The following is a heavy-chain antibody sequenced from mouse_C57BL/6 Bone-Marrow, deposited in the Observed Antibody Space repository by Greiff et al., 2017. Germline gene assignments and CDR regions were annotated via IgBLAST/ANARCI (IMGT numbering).Heavy chain of an antibody. Sequence: DVHLVESGGGLVQPGGSLSLSCAASGFTFTDYYMSWVRQPPGKALEWLGFIRNKANGYTTEYSASVKGRFTISRDNSQSILYLQMNALRAEDSATYYCARYTSYAFYAMDYWGQGTSVTVSS. J-gene: IGHJ4*01. V-gene: IGHV7-3*01. CDR3: ARYTSYAFYAMDY. CDR1: GFTFTDYY. CDR2: IRNKANGYTT. D-gene: IGHD6-5*01.